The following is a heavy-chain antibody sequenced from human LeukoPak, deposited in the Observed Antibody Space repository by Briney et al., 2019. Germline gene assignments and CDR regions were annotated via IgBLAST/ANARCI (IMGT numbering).Heavy chain of an antibody. CDR1: GFSFSSYD. J-gene: IGHJ4*02. CDR2: IRYDGSNK. D-gene: IGHD5-24*01. V-gene: IGHV3-30*02. Sequence: GGSLRLSCVASGFSFSSYDMHWVRQAPGKGLEWVSFIRYDGSNKYYADSVKGRFTISRDNSRNTLYLQMNSLGPEDTAVYYCGKDGNYLFDDWGQGTLVTVSS. CDR3: GKDGNYLFDD.